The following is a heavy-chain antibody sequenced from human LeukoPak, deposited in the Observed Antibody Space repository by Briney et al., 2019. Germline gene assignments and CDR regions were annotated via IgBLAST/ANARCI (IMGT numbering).Heavy chain of an antibody. V-gene: IGHV3-21*01. Sequence: GGSLRLSCAASGFTFSSYSMNWVRQAPGKGLEWVSSISSSSSYIYYADSVKGRFTFSRDNAKNSLYLQMNSLRAEDTAVYYCASSRGEGFDYWGQGTLVTVSS. CDR3: ASSRGEGFDY. CDR1: GFTFSSYS. J-gene: IGHJ4*02. D-gene: IGHD3-16*01. CDR2: ISSSSSYI.